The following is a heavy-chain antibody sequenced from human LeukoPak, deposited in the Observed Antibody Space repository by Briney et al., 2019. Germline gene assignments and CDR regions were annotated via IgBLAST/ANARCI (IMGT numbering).Heavy chain of an antibody. CDR3: ARVTTHIVVVTASDAFDI. Sequence: SETLSLTCTVSGGSISSDYWSWLRQPPGKGLEWIGYIYYSGSTNYNPSLKSRVTISVDTSKNQFSLKLSSVTAADTAVYYCARVTTHIVVVTASDAFDIWGQGTMVTVSS. D-gene: IGHD2-21*02. J-gene: IGHJ3*02. CDR2: IYYSGST. CDR1: GGSISSDY. V-gene: IGHV4-59*01.